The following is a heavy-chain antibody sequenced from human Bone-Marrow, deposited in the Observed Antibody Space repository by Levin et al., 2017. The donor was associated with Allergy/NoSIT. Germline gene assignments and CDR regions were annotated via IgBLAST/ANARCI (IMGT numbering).Heavy chain of an antibody. D-gene: IGHD6-19*01. Sequence: GGSLRLSCAASGFTFSSYAMHWVRQAPGKGLEWVAVISYDGSNKYYADSVKGRFTISRDNSKNTLYLQMNSLRAEDTAVYYCATTRPIAVVDYWGQGTLVTVSS. CDR1: GFTFSSYA. CDR3: ATTRPIAVVDY. CDR2: ISYDGSNK. V-gene: IGHV3-30-3*01. J-gene: IGHJ4*02.